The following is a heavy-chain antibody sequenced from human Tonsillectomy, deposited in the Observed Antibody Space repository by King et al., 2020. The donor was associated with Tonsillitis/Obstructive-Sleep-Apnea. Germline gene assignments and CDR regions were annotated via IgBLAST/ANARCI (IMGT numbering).Heavy chain of an antibody. D-gene: IGHD3-22*01. J-gene: IGHJ5*02. CDR2: IKSKTDGGTT. Sequence: QLVQSGGGLVKPGGSLRLSCAASGFTFSNAWMNWVCQAPGKGLEWVGRIKSKTDGGTTDYAAPVKGRFTISRDDSKNMLFLQMNSLKTEDTAVYYCTTPIYDTKGSPWGQGALVTVSS. CDR3: TTPIYDTKGSP. CDR1: GFTFSNAW. V-gene: IGHV3-15*07.